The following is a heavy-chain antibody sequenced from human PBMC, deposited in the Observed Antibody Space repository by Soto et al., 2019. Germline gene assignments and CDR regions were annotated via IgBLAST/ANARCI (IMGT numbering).Heavy chain of an antibody. V-gene: IGHV3-23*01. J-gene: IGHJ4*02. CDR1: GGMFEAFG. D-gene: IGHD3-10*01. CDR3: AKDRDYPRDYFQY. Sequence: GESMRLSCGADGGMFEAFGRNWVRLAPGKGLEWVSAVSPNGQGIYYADSVRGRFTISRDFSKNTVFLHMDSLRAEDTAGYYCAKDRDYPRDYFQYWCQANRVTVSS. CDR2: VSPNGQGI.